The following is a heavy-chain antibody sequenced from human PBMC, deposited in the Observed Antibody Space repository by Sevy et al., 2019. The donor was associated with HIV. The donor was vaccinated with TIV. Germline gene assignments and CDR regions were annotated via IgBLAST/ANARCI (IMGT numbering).Heavy chain of an antibody. CDR2: ISYDGSNK. Sequence: GGSLRLSCAASGFTFSSYAMHWVRQAPGKGLEWVAVISYDGSNKYYADSVKGRFTISRDNSKNTLYLQMNSLRAEDTAVYYCARERSGCYGAAKYYYYYYGMDVWGQGTTVTVSS. D-gene: IGHD6-19*01. CDR1: GFTFSSYA. CDR3: ARERSGCYGAAKYYYYYYGMDV. V-gene: IGHV3-30*04. J-gene: IGHJ6*02.